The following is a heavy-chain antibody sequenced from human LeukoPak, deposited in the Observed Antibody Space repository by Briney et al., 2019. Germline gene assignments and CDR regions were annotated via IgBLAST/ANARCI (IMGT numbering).Heavy chain of an antibody. V-gene: IGHV3-21*01. J-gene: IGHJ6*02. CDR2: ISSSSSYI. CDR1: GFTFCNYS. D-gene: IGHD4-17*01. Sequence: GGSLRLSCAASGFTFCNYSMNWVRQAPGKGLEWVSSISSSSSYIYYADSVKGRFTISRDNAKNSLYLQMNSLRAEDTAVYYCARNHYGGYYDYYYGMDVWGQGTTVTVSS. CDR3: ARNHYGGYYDYYYGMDV.